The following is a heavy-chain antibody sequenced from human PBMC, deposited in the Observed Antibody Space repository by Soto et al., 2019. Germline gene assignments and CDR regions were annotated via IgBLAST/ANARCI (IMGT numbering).Heavy chain of an antibody. J-gene: IGHJ4*02. CDR1: GFTFSSYG. D-gene: IGHD3-10*01. CDR2: ISYDGSNK. Sequence: QVQLVESGGGVVQPGRSLRLSCAASGFTFSSYGMHWVRQAPGKGLEWVAVISYDGSNKYYADSVKGRFTISRDNSKNTLYLQMNSLRAEDTAVYYCANLKGLREYYYGSGSYFGYWGQGTLVTVSS. CDR3: ANLKGLREYYYGSGSYFGY. V-gene: IGHV3-30*18.